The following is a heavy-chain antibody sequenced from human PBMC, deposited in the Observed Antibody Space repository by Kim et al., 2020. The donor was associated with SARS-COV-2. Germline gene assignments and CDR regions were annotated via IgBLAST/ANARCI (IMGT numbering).Heavy chain of an antibody. CDR2: IKQDGSEK. J-gene: IGHJ3*02. D-gene: IGHD3-16*01. CDR1: GFTFSSYW. Sequence: GGSLRLSCAASGFTFSSYWMSWVRQAPGKGLEWVANIKQDGSEKYYVDSVKGRFTISRDNAKNSLYLQMNSLRAEDTAVYYCASTILKPGGGADDAFDIWGQGTMVTVSS. V-gene: IGHV3-7*03. CDR3: ASTILKPGGGADDAFDI.